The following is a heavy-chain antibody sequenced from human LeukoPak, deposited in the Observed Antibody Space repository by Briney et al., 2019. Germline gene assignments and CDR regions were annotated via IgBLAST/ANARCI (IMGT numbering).Heavy chain of an antibody. CDR1: GFTFSSYE. V-gene: IGHV3-23*01. Sequence: GGSLRLSCAASGFTFSSYEMNWVRQAPGKGLEWVSAISGSGGSTYYADSVKGRFTISRDNSKNTLYLQMNSLRAEDTAVYYCAKEAGIQLWLKEGGYWGQGTLVTVSS. CDR2: ISGSGGST. CDR3: AKEAGIQLWLKEGGY. J-gene: IGHJ4*02. D-gene: IGHD5-18*01.